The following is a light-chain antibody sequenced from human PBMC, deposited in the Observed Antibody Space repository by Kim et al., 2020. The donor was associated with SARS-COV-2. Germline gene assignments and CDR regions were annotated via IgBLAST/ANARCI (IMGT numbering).Light chain of an antibody. CDR1: TLRSYY. CDR2: AKT. J-gene: IGLJ2*01. V-gene: IGLV3-19*01. Sequence: AVGQTVRITCQGDTLRSYYASWYQQKPGQAPLLVIYAKTNRPSGIPDRFSGSSSGNTASLTITGAQAEDEADYYCNSRDSTGYHLVFGGGTQLTVL. CDR3: NSRDSTGYHLV.